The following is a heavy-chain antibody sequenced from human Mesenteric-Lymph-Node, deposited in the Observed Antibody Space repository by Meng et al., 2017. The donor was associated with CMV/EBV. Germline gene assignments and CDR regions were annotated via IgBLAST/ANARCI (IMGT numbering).Heavy chain of an antibody. Sequence: GGSLRLSCAASGFIFNDYYMSWIRQAPGKGLEWLSYISSSGNIIFYADSVKGRFTISRDNARNSLSLQMNSLRVEDTATYYCARAQNSGYDIDSWGQGTLVTVSS. V-gene: IGHV3-11*04. J-gene: IGHJ4*02. CDR2: ISSSGNII. D-gene: IGHD5-12*01. CDR1: GFIFNDYY. CDR3: ARAQNSGYDIDS.